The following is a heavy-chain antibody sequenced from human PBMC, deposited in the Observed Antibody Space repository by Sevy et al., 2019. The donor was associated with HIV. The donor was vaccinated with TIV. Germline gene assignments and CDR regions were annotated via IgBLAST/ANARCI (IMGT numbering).Heavy chain of an antibody. J-gene: IGHJ4*02. V-gene: IGHV3-30*18. CDR2: ISYDGSNK. Sequence: GESLKISCAASGFTFSSYGMHWVRQAPGKGLEWVAVISYDGSNKYYADSVKGRFTISRDNSKNTLYLQMNSLRAEDTAVYYCAKDREGYFDYWGQGTLVTVSS. CDR1: GFTFSSYG. CDR3: AKDREGYFDY.